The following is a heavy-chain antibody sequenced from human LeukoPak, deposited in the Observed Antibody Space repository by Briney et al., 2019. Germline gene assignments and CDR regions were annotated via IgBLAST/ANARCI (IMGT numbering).Heavy chain of an antibody. D-gene: IGHD6-13*01. J-gene: IGHJ6*02. CDR2: ISAYNGNT. CDR1: GYTFTSYG. CDR3: ARSPSSTRTYYYGMDV. V-gene: IGHV1-18*01. Sequence: ASVKVSCKASGYTFTSYGISWVRQAPGQGLEWMGWISAYNGNTNYAQKLQGRVTMTTDTSTSTVYMELRSLRSDDTAVYYCARSPSSTRTYYYGMDVWGQGTTVTVSS.